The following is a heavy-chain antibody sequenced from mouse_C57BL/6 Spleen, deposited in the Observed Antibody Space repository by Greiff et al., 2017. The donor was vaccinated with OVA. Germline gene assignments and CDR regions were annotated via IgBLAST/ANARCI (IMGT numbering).Heavy chain of an antibody. Sequence: QVQLQQPGAELVRPGSSVKLSCKASGYTFTSYWMHWVKQRPIQGLEWIGNIDPSDSETHYNQKFKDKATLTVDKSSSTAYMQLSSLTSEDSAVYYCAREGYDGTRSFAYWGQGTLVTVSA. CDR3: AREGYDGTRSFAY. D-gene: IGHD2-2*01. CDR1: GYTFTSYW. J-gene: IGHJ3*01. V-gene: IGHV1-52*01. CDR2: IDPSDSET.